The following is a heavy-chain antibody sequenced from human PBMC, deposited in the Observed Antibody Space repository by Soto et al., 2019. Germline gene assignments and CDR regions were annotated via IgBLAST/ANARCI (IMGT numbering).Heavy chain of an antibody. J-gene: IGHJ3*02. D-gene: IGHD3-22*01. V-gene: IGHV3-21*01. CDR3: ASFEIDGSGYYYFGGIAYAFDI. CDR1: GFTFSSYS. CDR2: ISSSSSYI. Sequence: EVQLVESGGGLVKPGGSLRLSCAASGFTFSSYSMNWVRQAPGKGLEWVSSISSSSSYIYYADSVKGRFTVSRDNAKNSLYLQMNRLRVEDTAVYYCASFEIDGSGYYYFGGIAYAFDISGQGTMVTVSS.